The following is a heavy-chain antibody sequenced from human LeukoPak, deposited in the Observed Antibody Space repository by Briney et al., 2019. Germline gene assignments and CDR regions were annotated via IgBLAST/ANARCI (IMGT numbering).Heavy chain of an antibody. V-gene: IGHV3-23*01. J-gene: IGHJ4*02. CDR2: ISGSDGDI. CDR3: AKGRSGWSPFDY. D-gene: IGHD6-19*01. CDR1: GFTFSSYG. Sequence: PGGSLRLSCAAAGFTFSSYGMSWVRQAPGKGLEWVSSISGSDGDIYYADSVKGRFTISRDKSKNTLFLQMNSLRAEDTALYYCAKGRSGWSPFDYWGQGTLVTVSS.